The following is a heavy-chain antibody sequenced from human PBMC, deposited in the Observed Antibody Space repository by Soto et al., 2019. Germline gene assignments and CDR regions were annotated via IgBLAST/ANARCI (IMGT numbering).Heavy chain of an antibody. CDR1: GFTFSSYA. CDR3: AGLDYSSSRY. Sequence: PGGSLRLSCAASGFTFSSYAMTWVRQSPGKGLEWVSSIGSHAGGTYYADSVKGRFAISRDNSKNMLYLQMNSLRVEDTAVYYCAGLDYSSSRYWGRGXLVTVSS. V-gene: IGHV3-23*01. J-gene: IGHJ4*02. CDR2: IGSHAGGT. D-gene: IGHD6-13*01.